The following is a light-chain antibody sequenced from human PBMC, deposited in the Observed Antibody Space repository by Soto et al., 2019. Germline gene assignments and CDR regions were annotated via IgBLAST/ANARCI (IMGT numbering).Light chain of an antibody. J-gene: IGKJ1*01. CDR1: QSVSSSY. CDR3: QQYGSSPRT. Sequence: EIVLTQSPGTLSLSPGERATLSCRASQSVSSSYLAWYQQKLGQAPRLLIYGVSSRATGIPDRFSGRGSGTDFTLTISRLEPEDFAVYYCQQYGSSPRTFGQGTKV. V-gene: IGKV3-20*01. CDR2: GVS.